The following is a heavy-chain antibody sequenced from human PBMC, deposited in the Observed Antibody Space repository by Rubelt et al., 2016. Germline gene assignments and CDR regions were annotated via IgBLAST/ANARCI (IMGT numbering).Heavy chain of an antibody. J-gene: IGHJ3*02. Sequence: GSTNYNPSLKSRVTISVDTSKNQFSLKLSSVTAADTAVYYCARRGGRGILTGYYTHDAFDIWGQGTMVTVSS. D-gene: IGHD3-9*01. CDR3: ARRGGRGILTGYYTHDAFDI. CDR2: GST. V-gene: IGHV4-59*08.